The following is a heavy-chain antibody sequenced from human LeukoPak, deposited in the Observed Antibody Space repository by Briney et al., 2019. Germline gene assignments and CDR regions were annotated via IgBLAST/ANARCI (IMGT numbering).Heavy chain of an antibody. V-gene: IGHV1-46*01. CDR3: ATHSPAGYATGYIRRLDY. CDR1: GYTFTDYY. CDR2: INPGVGST. Sequence: GASVKVSCKTSGYTFTDYYIHWVRQAPGQGLEWMGIINPGVGSTTYAQKFQDRVTMTRDTSTSTVYMELSSLRSEDTALYYCATHSPAGYATGYIRRLDYWGQGTLVTVSS. J-gene: IGHJ4*02. D-gene: IGHD5-24*01.